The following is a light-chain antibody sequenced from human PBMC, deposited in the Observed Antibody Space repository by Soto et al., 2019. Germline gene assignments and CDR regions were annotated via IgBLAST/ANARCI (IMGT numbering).Light chain of an antibody. J-gene: IGLJ1*01. CDR2: EVS. CDR1: SSDVGSYNR. Sequence: QSALTQPPSVSGSPGQSVTISCTGTSSDVGSYNRVSWYQQPPGTAPKLMIYEVSNRPSGVPDRFSGSKSGNTASLTISGLQAEDDADYYCNSYTSTNTYVFGTGPKVTVL. CDR3: NSYTSTNTYV. V-gene: IGLV2-18*02.